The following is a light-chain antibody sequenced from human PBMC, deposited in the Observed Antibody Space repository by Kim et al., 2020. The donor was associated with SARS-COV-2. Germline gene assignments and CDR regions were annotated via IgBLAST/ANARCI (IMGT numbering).Light chain of an antibody. Sequence: AAGKTASITCGGNNIGSKSVHWYQQKPGQAPVLVIYYDSDRPSGIPERFSGSNSGNTATLTISRVEAGDEADYYCQVWDSSSDHWVFGGGTQLTVL. J-gene: IGLJ3*02. CDR1: NIGSKS. CDR3: QVWDSSSDHWV. V-gene: IGLV3-21*04. CDR2: YDS.